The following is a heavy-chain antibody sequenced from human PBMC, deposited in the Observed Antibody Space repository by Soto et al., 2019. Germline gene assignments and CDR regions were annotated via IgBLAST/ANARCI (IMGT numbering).Heavy chain of an antibody. V-gene: IGHV3-30*18. Sequence: QVQLVESGGGVVQPGRSLRLSCAASGFIFSNYGMHWVRQAPGKGLEWVAVISYDGSNKYYADSVKGRFTISRDNSKSTLYLQMNSLRAEDTTVYYCAKDRPVEARSGSLSSWGQGTLVTVSS. CDR3: AKDRPVEARSGSLSS. CDR2: ISYDGSNK. CDR1: GFIFSNYG. D-gene: IGHD1-26*01. J-gene: IGHJ5*02.